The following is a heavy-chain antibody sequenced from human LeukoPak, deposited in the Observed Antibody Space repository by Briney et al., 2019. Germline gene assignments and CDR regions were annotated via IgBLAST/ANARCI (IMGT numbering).Heavy chain of an antibody. CDR1: GFTFSSYD. CDR3: ARGGDGYNPYWYFDL. CDR2: ISYDGSNK. D-gene: IGHD5-24*01. V-gene: IGHV3-30*03. J-gene: IGHJ2*01. Sequence: GRSLRLSCAASGFTFSSYDMHWVRQAPGKGLEWVAVISYDGSNKDYADSVKGRFTISRDNSKNTLYLQMNSLRAEDTAVYYCARGGDGYNPYWYFDLWGRGTLVTVSS.